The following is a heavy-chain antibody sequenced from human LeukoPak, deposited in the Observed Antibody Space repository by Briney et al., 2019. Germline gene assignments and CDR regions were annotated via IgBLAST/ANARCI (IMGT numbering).Heavy chain of an antibody. D-gene: IGHD6-19*01. Sequence: GGSLRLSCTASGFTFGDYAMSWFRQAPGKGLEWVGFIRSKAYGGTTEYAASVKGRFTISRDDSKSIAYLQMNSLKTEDTAVYYCAKGIFILSYSSGWYLAYWGQGTLVTVSS. CDR2: IRSKAYGGTT. V-gene: IGHV3-49*03. J-gene: IGHJ4*02. CDR1: GFTFGDYA. CDR3: AKGIFILSYSSGWYLAY.